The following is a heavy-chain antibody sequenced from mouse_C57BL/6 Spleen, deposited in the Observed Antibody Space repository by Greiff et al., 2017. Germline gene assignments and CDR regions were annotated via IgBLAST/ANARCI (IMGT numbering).Heavy chain of an antibody. Sequence: VQLQQSGPELVKPGASVKISCKASGYSFTGYYMNWVKQSPEKSLEWIGEINPSTGGTTYNQKFKAKATLTVDKSSSTAYMQLKSLTSEDSAVYYCARRGESTMITTWDYWGQGTTLTVSS. CDR3: ARRGESTMITTWDY. V-gene: IGHV1-42*01. CDR1: GYSFTGYY. D-gene: IGHD2-4*01. CDR2: INPSTGGT. J-gene: IGHJ2*01.